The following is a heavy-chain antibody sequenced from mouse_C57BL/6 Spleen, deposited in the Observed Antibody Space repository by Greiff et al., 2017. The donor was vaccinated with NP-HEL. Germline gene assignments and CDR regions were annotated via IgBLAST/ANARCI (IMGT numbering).Heavy chain of an antibody. CDR2: INPNNGGT. D-gene: IGHD1-1*01. CDR1: GYTFTDYN. J-gene: IGHJ1*03. V-gene: IGHV1-18*01. Sequence: EVQGVESGPELVKPGASVKIPCKASGYTFTDYNMDWVKQSHGKSLEWIGDINPNNGGTIYNQKFKGKATLTVDKSSSTAYMELRSLTSEDTAVYYCARAVVATDWYFDVWGTGTTVTVSS. CDR3: ARAVVATDWYFDV.